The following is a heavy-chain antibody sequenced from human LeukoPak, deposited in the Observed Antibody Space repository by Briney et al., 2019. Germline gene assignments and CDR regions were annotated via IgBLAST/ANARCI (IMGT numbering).Heavy chain of an antibody. V-gene: IGHV1-2*02. CDR3: ARDREQQLRYYFDY. CDR2: INPNSGGT. CDR1: GYTFTGYD. D-gene: IGHD6-13*01. Sequence: ASVKVSCKASGYTFTGYDMHWVRPAPGQGLEWMGWINPNSGGTNYAQKFQGRVTMTRDTSISTAYMELSRLRSDDTAVYYCARDREQQLRYYFDYWGQGTLVTVSS. J-gene: IGHJ4*02.